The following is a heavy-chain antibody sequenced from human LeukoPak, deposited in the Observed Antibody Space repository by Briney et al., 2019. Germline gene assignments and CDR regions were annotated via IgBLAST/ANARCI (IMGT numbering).Heavy chain of an antibody. D-gene: IGHD6-19*01. CDR1: GFTVSSNY. V-gene: IGHV3-66*01. Sequence: GGSLRLSCGASGFTVSSNYMSWVRQAPGKGLEWVSVIYSGGSTYYADSVKGRFTISRDNSKNMLYLQMNSLRAEDTAVYYCARGVAVAARFDYWGQGTLVTVSS. CDR3: ARGVAVAARFDY. CDR2: IYSGGST. J-gene: IGHJ4*02.